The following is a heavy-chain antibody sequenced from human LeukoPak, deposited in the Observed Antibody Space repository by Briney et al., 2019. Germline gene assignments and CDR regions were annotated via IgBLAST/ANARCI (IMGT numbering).Heavy chain of an antibody. CDR1: GFIFGSYW. Sequence: GGSLRLSCAASGFIFGSYWMNWVRQAPGKGLEWVANIKQGGSEKYYVDSVKGRFTISRDNAKNSLYLQMNSLRAEDTAVYYCARVRGDYYLDYWGQGTLVTVSS. CDR2: IKQGGSEK. D-gene: IGHD2-21*01. CDR3: ARVRGDYYLDY. V-gene: IGHV3-7*01. J-gene: IGHJ4*02.